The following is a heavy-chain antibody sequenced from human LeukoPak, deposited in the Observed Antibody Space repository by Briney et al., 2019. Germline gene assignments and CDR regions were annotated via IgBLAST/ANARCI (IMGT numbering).Heavy chain of an antibody. CDR3: ARPLDTSLANPFDI. J-gene: IGHJ3*02. CDR1: GASISSSSYF. Sequence: KPSETLSLTCTVSGASISSSSYFWGWIRQSPGKGLEYIGSVYYSGRTYYNPSLKSRVTISLDTSRNQFSLRLTSVTAADTAVYYCARPLDTSLANPFDIWGHGTMVTVSS. D-gene: IGHD3-16*01. CDR2: VYYSGRT. V-gene: IGHV4-39*01.